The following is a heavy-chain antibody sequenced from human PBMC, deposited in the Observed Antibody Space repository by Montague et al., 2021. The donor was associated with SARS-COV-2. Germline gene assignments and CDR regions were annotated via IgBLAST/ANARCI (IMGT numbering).Heavy chain of an antibody. CDR1: GGSISSSSYY. V-gene: IGHV4-39*07. D-gene: IGHD6-13*01. Sequence: SETLSLTCTVSGGSISSSSYYWGWIRKPPGKGLEWIGSIYYSGSTYYNLSLKSRVTISVDTSKNQFSLKLSSVTAADTAVYYCARVGRQQLVRLSGMDVWGQGTTVTVSS. CDR2: IYYSGST. CDR3: ARVGRQQLVRLSGMDV. J-gene: IGHJ6*02.